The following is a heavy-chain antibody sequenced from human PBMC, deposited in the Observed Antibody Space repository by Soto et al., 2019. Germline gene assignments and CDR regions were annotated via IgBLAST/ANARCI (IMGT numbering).Heavy chain of an antibody. CDR2: INHSGST. Sequence: QVQLQQWGAGLLKPSETLSLTCAVYGGSFSGYYWSWIRQPPVKGLEWIGEINHSGSTNYNPSLKSRVTISVDTSKNQFSLKLSSVTAADTAVYYCARGWGYCSGGSCYKDYYYYMDVWGKGTTVTVSS. CDR3: ARGWGYCSGGSCYKDYYYYMDV. V-gene: IGHV4-34*01. D-gene: IGHD2-15*01. CDR1: GGSFSGYY. J-gene: IGHJ6*03.